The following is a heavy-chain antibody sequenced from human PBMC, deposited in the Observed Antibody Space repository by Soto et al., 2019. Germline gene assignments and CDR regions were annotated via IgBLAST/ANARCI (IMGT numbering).Heavy chain of an antibody. Sequence: SGPTLVNPTQTLTLTFTFSGFSLSTSGVAVGWIRQPPGKALEWLAIIYRDDDKRYSPSLKSRLTVTKDTTKDQVVLTVSNVDPVDTATYYCAHRSAVAGTFSYWGQGTLVTVSS. CDR1: GFSLSTSGVA. D-gene: IGHD6-19*01. CDR3: AHRSAVAGTFSY. J-gene: IGHJ4*02. CDR2: IYRDDDK. V-gene: IGHV2-5*02.